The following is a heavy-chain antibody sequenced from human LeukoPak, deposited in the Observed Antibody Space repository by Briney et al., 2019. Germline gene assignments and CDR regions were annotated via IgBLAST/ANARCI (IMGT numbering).Heavy chain of an antibody. J-gene: IGHJ4*02. CDR3: ARDLGGSYYPHFDY. Sequence: GGSLRLSCTASGFTFSSYSVNWVRQAPGKGLEWVANINQDGSEKYYVDSVKGRFTISRDNAKNSLYLQMNSLRAEDTAVYYCARDLGGSYYPHFDYWGQGTLVTVSS. CDR2: INQDGSEK. D-gene: IGHD1-26*01. V-gene: IGHV3-7*01. CDR1: GFTFSSYS.